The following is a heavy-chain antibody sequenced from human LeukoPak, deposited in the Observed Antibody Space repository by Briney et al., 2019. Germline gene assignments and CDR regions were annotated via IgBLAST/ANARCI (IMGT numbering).Heavy chain of an antibody. CDR2: ISGSGGST. D-gene: IGHD6-19*01. CDR3: AKDEDSSGWYFHYYFDY. V-gene: IGHV3-23*01. CDR1: GFTFSSYS. Sequence: GGSLRLSCAASGFTFSSYSMNWVRQAPGKGLEWVSAISGSGGSTYYADSVKGRFTISRDNSKNTLYLQMNSLRAEDTAVYYCAKDEDSSGWYFHYYFDYWGQGTLVTVSS. J-gene: IGHJ4*02.